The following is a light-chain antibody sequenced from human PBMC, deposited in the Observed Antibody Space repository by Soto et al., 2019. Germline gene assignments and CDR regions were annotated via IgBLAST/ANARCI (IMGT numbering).Light chain of an antibody. CDR2: GAS. V-gene: IGKV3-15*01. CDR1: RDVSTN. Sequence: ETVMTQSPDTLSVSPGESATLSCRASRDVSTNLAWFQQKPGQTPRLVLYGASKRATGIPARFSGSGSGTHFTLTISSLQSEDFGVYYCQHYNNWPPYSFGQGPKVEIK. J-gene: IGKJ2*03. CDR3: QHYNNWPPYS.